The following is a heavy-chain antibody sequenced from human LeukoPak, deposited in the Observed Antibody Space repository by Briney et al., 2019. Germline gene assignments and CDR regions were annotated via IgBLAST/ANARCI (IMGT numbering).Heavy chain of an antibody. J-gene: IGHJ4*02. D-gene: IGHD3-16*01. CDR1: GYTFTRYA. V-gene: IGHV7-4-1*02. Sequence: ASVKVSCKASGYTFTRYAINWLRQAPGQGLEWMGWINMYTANPAYAQGFTERFVISLGTSVTTAYLQISNLKTEDTAVYYCARHDNDDDFDYWGQGTLVTVSS. CDR2: INMYTANP. CDR3: ARHDNDDDFDY.